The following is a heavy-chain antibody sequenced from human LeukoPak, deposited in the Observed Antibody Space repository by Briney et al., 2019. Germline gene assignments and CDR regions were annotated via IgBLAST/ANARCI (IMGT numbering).Heavy chain of an antibody. D-gene: IGHD3-22*01. V-gene: IGHV3-23*01. CDR3: ARDLGQYYDTSDNWFDP. J-gene: IGHJ5*02. Sequence: GGSLRLSCAASGFTFSTYGMTWVRQAPGRGLEWVSAISGSAARTFYADSVKGRFTISRDNSKNTLSLQMNSLRAEDTAVYYCARDLGQYYDTSDNWFDPWGQGTLVTVSS. CDR2: ISGSAART. CDR1: GFTFSTYG.